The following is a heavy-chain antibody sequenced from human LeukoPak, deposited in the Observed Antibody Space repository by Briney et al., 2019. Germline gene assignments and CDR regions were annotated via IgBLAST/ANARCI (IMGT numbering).Heavy chain of an antibody. CDR1: GFTVSSNY. Sequence: GGSLRLSCATSGFTVSSNYMSWVRQAPGKGLEWVSVIYSGGSTNYADSVKGRFTISRDNSKNTLYLQMNSLRAEGTAVYYCAGGGAINSWDYWGQGTLVTVSS. V-gene: IGHV3-53*01. J-gene: IGHJ4*02. D-gene: IGHD3-10*01. CDR3: AGGGAINSWDY. CDR2: IYSGGST.